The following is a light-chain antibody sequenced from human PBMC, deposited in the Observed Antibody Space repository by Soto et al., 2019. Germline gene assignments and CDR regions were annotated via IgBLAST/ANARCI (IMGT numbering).Light chain of an antibody. J-gene: IGKJ1*01. Sequence: EIVLTQSPGTLFLSPGERATLSCRASQSVSSSYLAWYQQKPGQAPRLLIYGASSRATGIPDRFSGSGSGTDFTLTISRLEPEDFAVYYCQQYARSPVTFGQGTKVEIK. CDR3: QQYARSPVT. V-gene: IGKV3-20*01. CDR1: QSVSSSY. CDR2: GAS.